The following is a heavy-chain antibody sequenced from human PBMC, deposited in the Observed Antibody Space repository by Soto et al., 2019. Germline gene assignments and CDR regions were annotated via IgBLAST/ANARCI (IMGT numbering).Heavy chain of an antibody. J-gene: IGHJ6*03. CDR2: IYSGGST. CDR1: GFTVSSNY. D-gene: IGHD6-13*01. Sequence: GGSLRLSCAASGFTVSSNYMSWVRQAPGKGLEWVSVIYSGGSTYYADSVKGRFTISRHNSKNTLYIQMNSLRAEDTAVYYCARLSTLAAAGKGGPDHGTNYYYYYYMDVWGKGTTVTVSS. CDR3: ARLSTLAAAGKGGPDHGTNYYYYYYMDV. V-gene: IGHV3-53*04.